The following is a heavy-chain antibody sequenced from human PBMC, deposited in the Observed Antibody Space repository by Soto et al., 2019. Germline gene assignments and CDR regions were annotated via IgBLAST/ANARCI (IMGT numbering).Heavy chain of an antibody. D-gene: IGHD2-21*01. J-gene: IGHJ4*02. CDR3: ARDNEDIATFDY. CDR1: GYTFSNYG. Sequence: ASVKVSCKTSGYTFSNYGIAWVRQAPGQGLEWMGWINGYNANTNYAQKYQGRVTMTIDTSATTAYMELRSLGSDDTAVFYCARDNEDIATFDYWGQGTLVTVSS. CDR2: INGYNANT. V-gene: IGHV1-18*01.